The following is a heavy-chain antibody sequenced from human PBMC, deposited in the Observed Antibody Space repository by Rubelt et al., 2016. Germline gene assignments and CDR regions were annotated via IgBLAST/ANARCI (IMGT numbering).Heavy chain of an antibody. CDR2: INAGNGNT. D-gene: IGHD6-13*01. J-gene: IGHJ5*02. CDR3: ARGLGLGYSSSWFNWFDP. V-gene: IGHV1-3*01. Sequence: QVQLVQSGAEVKKPGASVKVSCKASGYTFTSYAMHWVRQAPGQRLEWMGWINAGNGNTKYSQKFQGRVTSTRDTSGSTACMELSSLRSEDAAVYYCARGLGLGYSSSWFNWFDPWGQGTLVTVSS. CDR1: GYTFTSYA.